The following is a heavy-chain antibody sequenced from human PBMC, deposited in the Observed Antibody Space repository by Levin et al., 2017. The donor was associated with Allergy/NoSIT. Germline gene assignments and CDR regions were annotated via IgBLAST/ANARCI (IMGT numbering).Heavy chain of an antibody. Sequence: SQTLSLTCTVSGGSISSYYWSWIRQPPGKGLEWIGYIYYSGSTNYNPSLKSRVTISVDTSKNQFSLKLSSVTAADTAVYYCARMVGGYSGYDLDYWGQGTLVTVSS. D-gene: IGHD5-12*01. J-gene: IGHJ4*02. CDR1: GGSISSYY. CDR3: ARMVGGYSGYDLDY. CDR2: IYYSGST. V-gene: IGHV4-59*01.